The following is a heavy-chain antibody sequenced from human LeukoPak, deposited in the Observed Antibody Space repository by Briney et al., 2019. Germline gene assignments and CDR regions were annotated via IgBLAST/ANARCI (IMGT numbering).Heavy chain of an antibody. CDR2: IYYSGST. D-gene: IGHD1-14*01. Sequence: PSETLSLTCTVSGGSISNYYWSWIRQPPGKGLEWIGYIYYSGSTNYNPSLKSRVTISVDTSKNQFSLKLSSVTAADTAVYYCARGSGVYPFDYWGQGTLVTVSS. V-gene: IGHV4-59*01. CDR3: ARGSGVYPFDY. J-gene: IGHJ4*02. CDR1: GGSISNYY.